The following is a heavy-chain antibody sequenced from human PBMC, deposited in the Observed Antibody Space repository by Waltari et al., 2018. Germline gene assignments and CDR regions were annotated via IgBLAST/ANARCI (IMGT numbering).Heavy chain of an antibody. Sequence: QVQLQESGPGLVKPSETLSLTCTVTGGSISSYYWSWIRQPAGKGLEWIGRIYTRGSTNYNPSLKSRVTMSVDTSKNQFSLKLSSVTAADTAVYYCAREAVVVPAAMRTDAFDIWGQGTMVTVSS. CDR2: IYTRGST. V-gene: IGHV4-4*07. D-gene: IGHD2-2*01. CDR1: GGSISSYY. J-gene: IGHJ3*02. CDR3: AREAVVVPAAMRTDAFDI.